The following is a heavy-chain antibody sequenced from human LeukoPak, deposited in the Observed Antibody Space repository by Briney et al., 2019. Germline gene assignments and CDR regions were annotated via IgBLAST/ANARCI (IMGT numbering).Heavy chain of an antibody. J-gene: IGHJ6*02. CDR1: GYTFTGYY. Sequence: GASAKVSCKASGYTFTGYYMHWVRQAPGQGLEWMGWINPNSGGTNYAQKFQGRVTMTRDTSISTAYMELSRLRSDDTAVYYCARVGYIRYSYGYPPPYYYYGMDVWGQGTTVTVSS. D-gene: IGHD5-18*01. CDR3: ARVGYIRYSYGYPPPYYYYGMDV. CDR2: INPNSGGT. V-gene: IGHV1-2*02.